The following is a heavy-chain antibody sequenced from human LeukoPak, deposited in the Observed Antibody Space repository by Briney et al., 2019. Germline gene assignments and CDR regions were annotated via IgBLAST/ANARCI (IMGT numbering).Heavy chain of an antibody. CDR3: ARAPSGGYDTLRYAFDI. V-gene: IGHV4-59*01. CDR1: GGSITYYY. D-gene: IGHD3-10*01. J-gene: IGHJ3*02. CDR2: IFYSGTT. Sequence: SETLSLTCTVSGGSITYYYWSWIRQTPGKGLEWIGHIFYSGTTNYSPSLKSRVTNYNPPIKSRVTISVDTSKTQFSLKLSSVTAADTAVYYYARAPSGGYDTLRYAFDIWGQGTMVTVSS.